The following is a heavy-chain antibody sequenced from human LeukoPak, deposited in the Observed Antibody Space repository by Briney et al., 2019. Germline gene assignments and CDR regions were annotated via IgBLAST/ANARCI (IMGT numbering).Heavy chain of an antibody. D-gene: IGHD3-3*01. J-gene: IGHJ5*02. V-gene: IGHV3-23*01. CDR3: AKGRQRGTIFGVVIHFDP. CDR1: GFTFSSYA. CDR2: ISGSGGST. Sequence: GGSLRLSCAASGFTFSSYAMSWVRQAPGKGLEWVSAISGSGGSTYYADSVKGRFTISRDNSKNTLYLQMNSLRAEDTAVYYCAKGRQRGTIFGVVIHFDPWGQGTLVTVSS.